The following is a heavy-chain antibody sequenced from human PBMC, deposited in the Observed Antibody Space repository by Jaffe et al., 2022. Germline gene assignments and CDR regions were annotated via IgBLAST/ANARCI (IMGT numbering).Heavy chain of an antibody. CDR2: IYSGGST. CDR3: ARDIKENSLTRGYSGYDPDYYYYYYMDV. D-gene: IGHD5-12*01. J-gene: IGHJ6*03. Sequence: EVQLVESGGGLVQPGGSLRLSCAASGFTVSSNYMSWVRQAPGKGLEWVSVIYSGGSTYYADSVKGRFTISRDNSKNTLYLQMNSLRAEDTAVYYCARDIKENSLTRGYSGYDPDYYYYYYMDVWGKGTTVTVSS. V-gene: IGHV3-66*02. CDR1: GFTVSSNY.